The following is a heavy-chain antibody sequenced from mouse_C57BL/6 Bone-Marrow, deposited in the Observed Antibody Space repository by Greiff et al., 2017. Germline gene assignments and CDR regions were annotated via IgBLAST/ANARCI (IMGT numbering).Heavy chain of an antibody. V-gene: IGHV5-17*01. CDR1: GFTFSDYG. D-gene: IGHD1-1*01. CDR3: ARIYGSSLFGY. J-gene: IGHJ2*01. Sequence: EVKLVESGGGLVKPGGSLKLSCAASGFTFSDYGMHWVRQAPEKGLEWVAYISSGSSTIYYADTVKGRFTISRDNAKNTLCLQMTSLRSEDTAMYYCARIYGSSLFGYWGQGTTLTVSS. CDR2: ISSGSSTI.